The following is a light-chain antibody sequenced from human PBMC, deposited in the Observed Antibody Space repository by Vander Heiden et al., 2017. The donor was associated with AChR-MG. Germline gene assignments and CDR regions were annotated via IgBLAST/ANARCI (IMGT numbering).Light chain of an antibody. V-gene: IGLV1-40*01. Sequence: QSVLTQSPSVSGAPGQRVTISCTGSSSNIGAGYDVHWYQHLPGAAPKLLIYGDDRRPSGVPDRFSGSKSGTSASLAITGLLAEDEADYYCQSYDSSLSGYVFGTGTKVTVL. CDR3: QSYDSSLSGYV. J-gene: IGLJ1*01. CDR2: GDD. CDR1: SSNIGAGYD.